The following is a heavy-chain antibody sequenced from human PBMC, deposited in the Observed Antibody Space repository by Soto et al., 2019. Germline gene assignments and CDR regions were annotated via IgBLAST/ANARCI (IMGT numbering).Heavy chain of an antibody. CDR3: ARGDSSGFPYYYYYGMDV. CDR2: IGTAGDT. CDR1: GFTFSSYD. J-gene: IGHJ6*02. D-gene: IGHD3-22*01. V-gene: IGHV3-13*01. Sequence: LGGSLRLSCAASGFTFSSYDMHWVRQATGKGLEWVSAIGTAGDTYYPGSVKGRFTISRENAKNSLYLQMNSLRAGDTAVYYCARGDSSGFPYYYYYGMDVWGQGTTVTVSS.